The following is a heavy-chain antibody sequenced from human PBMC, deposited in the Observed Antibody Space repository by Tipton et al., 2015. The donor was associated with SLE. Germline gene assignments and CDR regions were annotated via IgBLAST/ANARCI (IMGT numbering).Heavy chain of an antibody. CDR1: GFTFSTYP. CDR3: DGAIHQEGATFDY. V-gene: IGHV3-64D*06. D-gene: IGHD4/OR15-4a*01. J-gene: IGHJ4*02. Sequence: SLRLSCSASGFTFSTYPMYWVRQAPGKGLEYVSTISTDGGSTFNADSVRGRFTVSRDNSKNTLYLQMSSLRVEDTAVYYCDGAIHQEGATFDYLGQGTLVTVSS. CDR2: ISTDGGST.